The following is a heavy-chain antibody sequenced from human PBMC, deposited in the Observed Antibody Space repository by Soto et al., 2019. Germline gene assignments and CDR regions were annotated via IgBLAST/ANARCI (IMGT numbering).Heavy chain of an antibody. D-gene: IGHD3-22*01. V-gene: IGHV4-59*01. J-gene: IGHJ4*02. CDR3: ARGYDSIRWYYFEH. CDR1: GGSIKSYY. CDR2: ILYSGST. Sequence: SETLSLTCTVSGGSIKSYYWNWIRQPPGKGLEWIGYILYSGSTDYNPSLKSRGTISLDTSKNQFYLKLNSVTAADTAVYYCARGYDSIRWYYFEHWGQGNLVTVS.